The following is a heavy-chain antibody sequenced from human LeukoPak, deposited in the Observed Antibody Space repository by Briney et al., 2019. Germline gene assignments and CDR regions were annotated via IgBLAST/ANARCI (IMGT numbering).Heavy chain of an antibody. CDR1: GFTFSSYA. Sequence: GGSLRLSCAASGFTFSSYAMSWVRQAPGKGLEWVSAISGSGGSTYYADSVKGRLTISRDNSKNTLYLQMNSLRAEDTAVYYCARAGYCSGGSCRINYYYGMDVWGKGTTVTVSS. CDR3: ARAGYCSGGSCRINYYYGMDV. J-gene: IGHJ6*04. V-gene: IGHV3-23*01. CDR2: ISGSGGST. D-gene: IGHD2-15*01.